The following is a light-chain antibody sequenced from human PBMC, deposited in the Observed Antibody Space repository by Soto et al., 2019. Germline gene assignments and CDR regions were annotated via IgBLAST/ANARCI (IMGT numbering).Light chain of an antibody. CDR1: TSNIGSHN. CDR2: DSF. V-gene: IGLV1-51*01. J-gene: IGLJ2*01. CDR3: GTWDSSLNVG. Sequence: QSVPTQPPSVTAAPGQKVTISCSGSTSNIGSHNVFWYQQVPGGAPKLLIYDSFKQYSGIPDRYSGSKSDTSATLDITGLQTGDEADYYCGTWDSSLNVGFGGGTKVTVL.